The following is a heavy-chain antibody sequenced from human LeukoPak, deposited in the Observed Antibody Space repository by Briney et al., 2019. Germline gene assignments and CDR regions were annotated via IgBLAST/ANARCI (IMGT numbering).Heavy chain of an antibody. J-gene: IGHJ4*02. V-gene: IGHV3-74*01. CDR1: GFTFSSYW. D-gene: IGHD1-1*01. CDR3: ARGPYNWNDPTFDY. Sequence: GGSLRLSCTASGFTFSSYWMHWVRQAPGKGLVWVSRINTDGSSTSYADSVKGRFTISRDNAKNTLYLQMNSLRAEDTAVYYCARGPYNWNDPTFDYWGQGTLVTVSS. CDR2: INTDGSST.